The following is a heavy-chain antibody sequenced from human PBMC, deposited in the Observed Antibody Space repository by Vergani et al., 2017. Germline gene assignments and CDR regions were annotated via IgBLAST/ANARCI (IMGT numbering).Heavy chain of an antibody. D-gene: IGHD5-18*01. J-gene: IGHJ4*02. CDR2: IYYSGST. Sequence: QVQLQESGPGLVKPSETLSLTCTVSGGSISSYYWSWIRQPPGTGLEWIGYIYYSGSTNSNPSLKSRVTISVDTSKNQCSLKLSSVTAADTAVYYCARLNPDVDTAXVDYWGQGTLVTVSS. CDR1: GGSISSYY. V-gene: IGHV4-59*08. CDR3: ARLNPDVDTAXVDY.